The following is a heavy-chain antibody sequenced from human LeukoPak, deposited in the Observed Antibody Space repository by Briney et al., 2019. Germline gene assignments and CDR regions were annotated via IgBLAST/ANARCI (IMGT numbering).Heavy chain of an antibody. J-gene: IGHJ4*02. D-gene: IGHD5-18*01. CDR1: GFTFSSNY. CDR2: IYSGGST. CDR3: ARDLAYSRLDY. V-gene: IGHV3-53*01. Sequence: PGGSLRLSCAASGFTFSSNYMSWVRQAPGKGLEWVSVIYSGGSTYYADSVKGRFTISRDNAENSLYLQMNSLRVEDTAFYYCARDLAYSRLDYWGQGMLVTVSS.